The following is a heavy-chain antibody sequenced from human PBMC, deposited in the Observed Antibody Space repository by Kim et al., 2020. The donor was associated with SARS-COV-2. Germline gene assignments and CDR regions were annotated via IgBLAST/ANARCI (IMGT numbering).Heavy chain of an antibody. D-gene: IGHD1-26*01. V-gene: IGHV3-15*01. J-gene: IGHJ4*02. Sequence: DYAAPVKGRFTISRDDSKNTLYLQMNSLKTEDTAVYYCTTDGVVGAPTFGRGQGTLVTVSS. CDR3: TTDGVVGAPTFG.